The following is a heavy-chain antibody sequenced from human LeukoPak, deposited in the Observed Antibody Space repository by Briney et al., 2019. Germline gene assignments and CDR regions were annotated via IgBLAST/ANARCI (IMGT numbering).Heavy chain of an antibody. J-gene: IGHJ6*02. Sequence: PGGSLRLSCAASGFTFDDYTMHWVRQAPGKGLEWVSGISWNSGSIGYADSVTGRFTISRGNAKNSLYLQMNSLRAEDTALYYCAKDIFYRGSPHYYGMDVWGQGTTVTVSS. CDR1: GFTFDDYT. CDR2: ISWNSGSI. D-gene: IGHD1-26*01. CDR3: AKDIFYRGSPHYYGMDV. V-gene: IGHV3-9*01.